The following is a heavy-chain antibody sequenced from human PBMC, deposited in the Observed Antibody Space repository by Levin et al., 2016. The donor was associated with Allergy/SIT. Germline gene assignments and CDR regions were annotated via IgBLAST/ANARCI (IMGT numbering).Heavy chain of an antibody. J-gene: IGHJ3*02. CDR1: GFTFSDYY. CDR2: ISSSGSTI. D-gene: IGHD2-2*01. V-gene: IGHV3-11*01. CDR3: ARDFGILGDIVVVPAAISAFDI. Sequence: GESLKISCAASGFTFSDYYMSWIRQAPGKGLEWVSYISSSGSTIYYADSVKGRFTISRDNAKNSLYLQMNSLRAEDTAVYYCARDFGILGDIVVVPAAISAFDIWGQGTMVTVSS.